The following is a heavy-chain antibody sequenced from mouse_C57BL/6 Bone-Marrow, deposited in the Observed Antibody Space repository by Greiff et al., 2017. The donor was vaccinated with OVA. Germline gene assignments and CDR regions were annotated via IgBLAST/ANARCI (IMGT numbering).Heavy chain of an antibody. CDR1: GYTFTSYW. V-gene: IGHV1-53*01. J-gene: IGHJ2*01. Sequence: QVQLKQSGPELVKPGASVKISCKASGYTFTSYWMHWVKQRPGQGLEWIGNINPSNGGTNYNEKFKSKATLTVDKSSSTAYMQLSSLTSEDSAVYYCARSGGVTPKSYFDYWGQGTTLTVSS. CDR3: ARSGGVTPKSYFDY. CDR2: INPSNGGT. D-gene: IGHD2-1*01.